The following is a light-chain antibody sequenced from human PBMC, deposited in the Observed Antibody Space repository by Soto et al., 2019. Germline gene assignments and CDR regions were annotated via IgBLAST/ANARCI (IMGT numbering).Light chain of an antibody. CDR2: DTT. V-gene: IGLV7-46*01. J-gene: IGLJ2*01. CDR1: DGPVTSNHY. Sequence: QTVVTQEPSLTVSPGGTDTLTCGSSDGPVTSNHYPYWYQQRPGQVPRTLIYDTTNRQSWAPARFSGFLVGVKAALTLSGAQPEDEADYYCLLAESGGRVFGGGTKLTVL. CDR3: LLAESGGRV.